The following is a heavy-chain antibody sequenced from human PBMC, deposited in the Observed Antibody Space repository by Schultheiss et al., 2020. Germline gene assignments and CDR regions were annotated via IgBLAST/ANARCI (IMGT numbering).Heavy chain of an antibody. Sequence: ASVKVSCKASGYTFTGYYMHWVRQAPGQGLEWMGWINPNSGGTNYAQKFQGWVTMTRDTSISTAYMELRSLRSDDTAVYYCARDLHYWFDPWGQGTLVTVSS. CDR1: GYTFTGYY. J-gene: IGHJ5*02. D-gene: IGHD3-10*01. V-gene: IGHV1-2*04. CDR3: ARDLHYWFDP. CDR2: INPNSGGT.